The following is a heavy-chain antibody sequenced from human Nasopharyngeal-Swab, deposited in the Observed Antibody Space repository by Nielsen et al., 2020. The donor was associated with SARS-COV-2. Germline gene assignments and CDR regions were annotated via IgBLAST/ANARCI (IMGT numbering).Heavy chain of an antibody. J-gene: IGHJ6*02. Sequence: GESLKISCEASRFSFNTYHMNWVRQAPGKGLEWISTISHTSSFIFYADSVKGQFTISRDNAQNSLYLQMNSLRAEDTAVYYCARDGLDYDFWSAYFMDVWGQGTTVTVSS. V-gene: IGHV3-21*01. D-gene: IGHD3-3*01. CDR3: ARDGLDYDFWSAYFMDV. CDR2: ISHTSSFI. CDR1: RFSFNTYH.